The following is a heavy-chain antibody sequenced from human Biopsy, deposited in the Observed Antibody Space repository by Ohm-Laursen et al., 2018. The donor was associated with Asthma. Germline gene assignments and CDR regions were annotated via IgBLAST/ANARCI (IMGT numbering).Heavy chain of an antibody. V-gene: IGHV4-59*01. CDR2: VYWTGST. Sequence: TLSLTCTVSGGSLSGYYWSWIRQSPEKGLEWMGYVYWTGSTTYNPSLKSRVTMSVDTSKNRMFLGLTSGTAADTAIYYCVREGRNEQWLAPFDYWGQGKPVTVSS. D-gene: IGHD6-19*01. CDR1: GGSLSGYY. J-gene: IGHJ4*02. CDR3: VREGRNEQWLAPFDY.